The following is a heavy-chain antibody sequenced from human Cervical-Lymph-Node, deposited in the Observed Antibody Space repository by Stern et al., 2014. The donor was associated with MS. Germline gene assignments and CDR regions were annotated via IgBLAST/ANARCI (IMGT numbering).Heavy chain of an antibody. CDR3: AKVRLAAPGEPWYYFDA. D-gene: IGHD6-13*01. Sequence: EVQLVESGGGVVQPGGSLRLSCAASGFIFDGYTMHWVRQAPGRGLQWVSLIRRDGGTTYYADSVRGRFTTSRDNSKNSLYLHMNSLRTEDTAFYYCAKVRLAAPGEPWYYFDAWGQGSLVTVSS. CDR1: GFIFDGYT. V-gene: IGHV3-43*01. CDR2: IRRDGGTT. J-gene: IGHJ4*02.